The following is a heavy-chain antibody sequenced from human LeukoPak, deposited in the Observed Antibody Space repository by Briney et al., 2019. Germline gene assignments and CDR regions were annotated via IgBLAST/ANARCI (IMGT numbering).Heavy chain of an antibody. CDR2: ISYDGSNK. CDR1: GFTFSSYG. CDR3: AKDDTAMVTWYFDY. V-gene: IGHV3-30*18. J-gene: IGHJ4*02. D-gene: IGHD5-18*01. Sequence: GGSLRLSCAASGFTFSSYGMHWVRQAPGKGLEWVAVISYDGSNKYYADSVKGRFTISRDNSKNTLYLQMNSLRAEDTAVYYCAKDDTAMVTWYFDYWGQGTLVTVSS.